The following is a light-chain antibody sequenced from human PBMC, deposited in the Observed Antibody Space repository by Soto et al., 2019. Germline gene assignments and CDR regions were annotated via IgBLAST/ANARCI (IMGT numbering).Light chain of an antibody. Sequence: QSVLTQPPSMSGAPGQRVTISCTGSRSNIGAGYDVHWYQLLPGTAPKLLIYGNTNRPSGVPDRFSGSKSGTSASLAITGLRAEDEADYYCQSHDSSLNSWVFGGGTKVTVL. J-gene: IGLJ3*02. CDR1: RSNIGAGYD. CDR2: GNT. V-gene: IGLV1-40*01. CDR3: QSHDSSLNSWV.